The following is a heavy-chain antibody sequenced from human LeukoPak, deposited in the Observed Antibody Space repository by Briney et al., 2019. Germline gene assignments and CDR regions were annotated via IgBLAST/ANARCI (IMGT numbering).Heavy chain of an antibody. CDR1: GFTFSTYA. V-gene: IGHV3-23*01. J-gene: IGHJ4*02. D-gene: IGHD6-6*01. CDR3: ARGLGSSSAGTTY. CDR2: ISGSGTST. Sequence: GGSLRLSCAASGFTFSTYAMSWVRQAPGKGLEWVSGISGSGTSTYYADSVKGRFTISRDNTKNTVYLQMNSLRGEDTALYYCARGLGSSSAGTTYWGQGTVVTVSS.